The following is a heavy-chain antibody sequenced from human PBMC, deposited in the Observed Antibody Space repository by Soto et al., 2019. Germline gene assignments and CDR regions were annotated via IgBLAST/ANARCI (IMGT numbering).Heavy chain of an antibody. D-gene: IGHD6-6*01. V-gene: IGHV4-39*01. CDR2: IYYSGST. Sequence: SETLSLTCTVSGGSISSSSYYWGWIRQPPGKGLEWIGSIYYSGSTYYNPSLKSLVTISVDTSKNQFSLKLSSVTAADTAVHYCARRSAARPRFDPWRQGTLVTVS. CDR3: ARRSAARPRFDP. CDR1: GGSISSSSYY. J-gene: IGHJ5*02.